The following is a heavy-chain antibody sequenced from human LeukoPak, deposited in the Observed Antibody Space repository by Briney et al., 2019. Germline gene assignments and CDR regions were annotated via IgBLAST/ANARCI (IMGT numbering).Heavy chain of an antibody. CDR1: GFTFRNYG. V-gene: IGHV3-33*01. CDR2: IWYDGSNK. D-gene: IGHD3-9*01. J-gene: IGHJ3*02. CDR3: ARLGDILTGYSVDAFDI. Sequence: PGRSLRLSCAASGFTFRNYGMHWVRQAPGKGLEWVAIIWYDGSNKYYADSVKGRFTISRDNSKNTLYLQMNSLRAEDTAVYYCARLGDILTGYSVDAFDIWGQGTMVTVSS.